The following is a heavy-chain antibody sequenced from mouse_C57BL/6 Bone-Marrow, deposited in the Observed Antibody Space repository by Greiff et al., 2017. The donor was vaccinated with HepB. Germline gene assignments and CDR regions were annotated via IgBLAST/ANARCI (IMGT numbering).Heavy chain of an antibody. D-gene: IGHD1-1*01. V-gene: IGHV5-4*01. CDR1: GFTFSSYA. J-gene: IGHJ1*03. CDR3: ARDAPYYYGSSYYYWYFDV. CDR2: ISDGGSYT. Sequence: EVQLQESGGGLVKPGGSLKLSCAASGFTFSSYAMSWVRQTPEKRLEWVATISDGGSYTYYPDNVKGRFTISRDKAKNNLYLQMSQLKSEDTAMYYCARDAPYYYGSSYYYWYFDVWGTGTTVTVSS.